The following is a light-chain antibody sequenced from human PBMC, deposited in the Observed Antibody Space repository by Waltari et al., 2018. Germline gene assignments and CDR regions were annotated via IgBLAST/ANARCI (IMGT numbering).Light chain of an antibody. Sequence: QSALTQPASVSGSPGQSITISCPGSSNVGSYTFVSWYQHHPGKAPKVIICEDTDRPSGVSNRFSASKSGETASLTISGLQAEDEADYYCCSYSRTSVIFGGGTKVTVL. V-gene: IGLV2-23*01. J-gene: IGLJ2*01. CDR2: EDT. CDR1: SNVGSYTF. CDR3: CSYSRTSVI.